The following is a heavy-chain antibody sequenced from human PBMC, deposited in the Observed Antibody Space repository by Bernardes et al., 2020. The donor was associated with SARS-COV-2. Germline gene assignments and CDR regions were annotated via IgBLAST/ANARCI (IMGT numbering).Heavy chain of an antibody. D-gene: IGHD3-16*01. CDR2: IDNSGSTI. J-gene: IGHJ5*02. Sequence: GGSLRLSCAASGYTFSSFWMHWVRQAPGKGLVWVSRIDNSGSTINYADSVKGRFTISRDNSRNTLYLQMNNLRAEDTAVYYCAIDVAGEHSTWGQGTLVTVSS. V-gene: IGHV3-74*01. CDR1: GYTFSSFW. CDR3: AIDVAGEHST.